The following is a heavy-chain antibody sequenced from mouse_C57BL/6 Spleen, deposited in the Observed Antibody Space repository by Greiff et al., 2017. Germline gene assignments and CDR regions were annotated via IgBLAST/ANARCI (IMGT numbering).Heavy chain of an antibody. D-gene: IGHD3-2*02. J-gene: IGHJ4*01. CDR3: ARSAAQATVMDY. Sequence: VQLQQPGAELVRPGSSVKLSCKASGYTFTSYWMHWVKPRPIQGLEWIGNIDPSDSETHYNQKFKDKATLTVDKSSSTAYMQLSSLTSEDSAVYYCARSAAQATVMDYWGQGTSVTVSS. CDR1: GYTFTSYW. V-gene: IGHV1-52*01. CDR2: IDPSDSET.